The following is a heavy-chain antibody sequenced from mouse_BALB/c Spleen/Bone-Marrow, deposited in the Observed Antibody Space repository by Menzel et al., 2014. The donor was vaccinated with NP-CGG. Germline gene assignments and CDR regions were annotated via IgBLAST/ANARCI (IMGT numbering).Heavy chain of an antibody. CDR1: GDSITSGY. CDR2: ISYSGST. CDR3: ATYDGYYFDY. D-gene: IGHD2-3*01. Sequence: EVQVVESGPRLVKPSQTLSLTCSVTGDSITSGYWIWIRKFSGNKLEYMGYISYSGSTYYSPSLKSRISITRDTSKNXYYLQLNPVTTEDTTTYYCATYDGYYFDYWGQGTTLTVSS. J-gene: IGHJ2*01. V-gene: IGHV3-8*02.